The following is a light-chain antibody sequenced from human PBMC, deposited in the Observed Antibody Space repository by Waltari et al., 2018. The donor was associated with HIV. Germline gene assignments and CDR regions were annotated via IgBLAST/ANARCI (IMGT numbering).Light chain of an antibody. CDR2: DAS. V-gene: IGKV3-11*01. CDR3: QQRSNWPRT. CDR1: QSVSSY. J-gene: IGKJ1*01. Sequence: IVLPQSPASLSLSPGDRATLSCRASQSVSSYVAWYRQKPGQAPRLLIYDASNRATGIPARFSGSGSGSDFTLTISSLEPEDFAVYYCQQRSNWPRTFGQGTKVEIK.